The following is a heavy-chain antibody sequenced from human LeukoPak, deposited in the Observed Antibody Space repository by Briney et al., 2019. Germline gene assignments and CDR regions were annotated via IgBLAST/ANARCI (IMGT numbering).Heavy chain of an antibody. CDR3: VRVGVLRYFDWPPPNWFDP. Sequence: PGGSLRLSCAASGFTFSSYSMNWVRQAPGKGLEWVSSISSSSSYIYYADSVKGRFTISRDNAKNSLYLQMNSLRAEDTAVYYCVRVGVLRYFDWPPPNWFDPWGQGTLVTVSS. CDR1: GFTFSSYS. J-gene: IGHJ5*02. V-gene: IGHV3-21*01. D-gene: IGHD3-9*01. CDR2: ISSSSSYI.